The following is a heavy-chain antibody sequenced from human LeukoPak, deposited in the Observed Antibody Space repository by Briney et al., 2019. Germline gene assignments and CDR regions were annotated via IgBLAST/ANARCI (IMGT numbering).Heavy chain of an antibody. CDR1: GFTFDNAW. D-gene: IGHD6-19*01. J-gene: IGHJ3*01. CDR2: SKRKGDGGTA. V-gene: IGHV3-15*01. Sequence: PGGSLRLSCAASGFTFDNAWMTWVRQVPGKGLEWVGHSKRKGDGGTAHHAAPVEGRFTISRDDSKNTLYLQMNSLKIEDTGVYYCATDLTPRTYSSGWYGAFDVWGQGTMVTVSS. CDR3: ATDLTPRTYSSGWYGAFDV.